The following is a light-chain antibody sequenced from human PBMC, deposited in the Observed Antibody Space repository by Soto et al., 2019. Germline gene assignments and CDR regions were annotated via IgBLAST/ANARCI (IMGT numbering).Light chain of an antibody. CDR1: SSDVGGYNY. CDR3: SSYTSSSTLAYV. V-gene: IGLV2-14*01. Sequence: QSALTQPASVSGSPGQSITISCTGTSSDVGGYNYVSWYQQHSGKAPKLMIYEVSNRPSGVSNRFSGSKSGNTASLTISGLQAEDEADYYCSSYTSSSTLAYVFGTGTKLTVL. CDR2: EVS. J-gene: IGLJ1*01.